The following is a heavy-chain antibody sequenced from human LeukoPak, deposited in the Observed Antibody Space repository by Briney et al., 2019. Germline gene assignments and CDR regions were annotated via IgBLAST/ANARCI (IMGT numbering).Heavy chain of an antibody. V-gene: IGHV4-59*01. CDR1: GGSISSYY. CDR2: IYYSGST. D-gene: IGHD3-10*01. Sequence: SETLSLTCTVSGGSISSYYWSWIRQPPGKGLEWIGYIYYSGSTNYNPSLKSRVTISVDTSKHQFSLKLSSVTAADTAVYYCAGRYYYGSGSSYYYYMDVWGKGTTVTISS. J-gene: IGHJ6*03. CDR3: AGRYYYGSGSSYYYYMDV.